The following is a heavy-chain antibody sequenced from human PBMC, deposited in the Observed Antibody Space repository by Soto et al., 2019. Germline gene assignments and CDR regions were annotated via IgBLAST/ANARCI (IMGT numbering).Heavy chain of an antibody. J-gene: IGHJ4*02. V-gene: IGHV3-9*01. CDR3: AKDQRGDILTGYGFDY. CDR2: ISWNSGSI. Sequence: EMQLVESGGGLVQPGRSLRLSCAASGFTFDDYAMHWVRQAPGKGLEWVSVISWNSGSIVYANSVKGRFTISRDNAKNSLYLQMNSLRAEDTALYYCAKDQRGDILTGYGFDYWGQGTLVTVSS. CDR1: GFTFDDYA. D-gene: IGHD3-9*01.